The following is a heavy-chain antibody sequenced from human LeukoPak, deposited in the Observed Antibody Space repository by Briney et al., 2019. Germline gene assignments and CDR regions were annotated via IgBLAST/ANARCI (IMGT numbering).Heavy chain of an antibody. Sequence: ASVKVSCKASGYTFTGYYMHWVRQAPGQGLEWMGWINPNSGGTNYAQKFQGRVTMTRDTSISTAYMELSRLRSDDTAVYCCAREYRRYYGSGSYYKEWVYWGQGTLVTVSS. CDR3: AREYRRYYGSGSYYKEWVY. D-gene: IGHD3-10*01. J-gene: IGHJ4*02. V-gene: IGHV1-2*02. CDR1: GYTFTGYY. CDR2: INPNSGGT.